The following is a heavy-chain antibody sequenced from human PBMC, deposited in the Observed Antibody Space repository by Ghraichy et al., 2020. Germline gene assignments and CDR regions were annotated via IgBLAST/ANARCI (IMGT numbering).Heavy chain of an antibody. CDR3: ARDLLVDQEPYVYYGMDV. Sequence: SETLSLTCTVSGGSVSSGSYYWSWIRQPPGKGLEWIGYIYYSGSTNYNPSLKSRVTISVDTSKNQFSLKLSSVTAADTAVYYCARDLLVDQEPYVYYGMDVWCQGTTVTVSS. D-gene: IGHD1-26*01. CDR1: GGSVSSGSYY. CDR2: IYYSGST. V-gene: IGHV4-61*01. J-gene: IGHJ6*02.